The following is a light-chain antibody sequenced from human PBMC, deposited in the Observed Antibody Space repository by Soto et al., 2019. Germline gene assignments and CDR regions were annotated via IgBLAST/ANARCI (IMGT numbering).Light chain of an antibody. CDR2: AAS. Sequence: DIQMTQSPSSLSASVGDIVAITCRAIQSISSYLNWYQQKPGKAPKLLIYAASSLQSGVPSRFSGSGSGTDSTLTISSLQPEDFATYYCQQSYSTPITFGQGTRLEIK. CDR1: QSISSY. J-gene: IGKJ5*01. CDR3: QQSYSTPIT. V-gene: IGKV1-39*01.